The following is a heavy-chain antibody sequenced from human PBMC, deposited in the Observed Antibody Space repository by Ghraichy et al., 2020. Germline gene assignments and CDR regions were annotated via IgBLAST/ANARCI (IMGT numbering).Heavy chain of an antibody. CDR1: GFTFSSTT. J-gene: IGHJ1*01. D-gene: IGHD2-2*01. CDR3: AKSYCSSTSCYDVFQE. CDR2: IWYDGSNE. V-gene: IGHV3-33*06. Sequence: LSLTCVASGFTFSSTTMHWVRQAPGKGLEWVAGIWYDGSNEYYADSVEGRFTISRDNSKNILYLQMNSLRAEDTAVYYCAKSYCSSTSCYDVFQEWGQGALVTVSS.